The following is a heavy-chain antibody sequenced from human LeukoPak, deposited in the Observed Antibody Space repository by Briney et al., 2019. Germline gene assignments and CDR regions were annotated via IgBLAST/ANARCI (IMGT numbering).Heavy chain of an antibody. CDR1: GGSISSHY. V-gene: IGHV4-59*11. Sequence: PSETLSLTRTVSGGSISSHYWGWIRQPPGKGLEWIGYIYYSGSTNYNPSLKSRVTISVDTSKNQFSLKLSSVTAADTAVYYCATMQGWFDPWGQGTLVTVSS. J-gene: IGHJ5*02. CDR2: IYYSGST. CDR3: ATMQGWFDP.